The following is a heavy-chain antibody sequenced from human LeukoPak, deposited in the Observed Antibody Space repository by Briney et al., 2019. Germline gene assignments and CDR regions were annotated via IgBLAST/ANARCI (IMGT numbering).Heavy chain of an antibody. J-gene: IGHJ6*04. CDR2: IIPIFGTA. CDR1: GGTFSSYA. CDR3: ARNAVPDRPFSGMDV. Sequence: SVKVSCKASGGTFSSYAISWVRQAPGQGLEWMGGIIPIFGTANYAQKFQGRVTITADESTSTAYMELNSLRSEDTAVYYCARNAVPDRPFSGMDVWGKGTTVTVSS. V-gene: IGHV1-69*01. D-gene: IGHD2-2*01.